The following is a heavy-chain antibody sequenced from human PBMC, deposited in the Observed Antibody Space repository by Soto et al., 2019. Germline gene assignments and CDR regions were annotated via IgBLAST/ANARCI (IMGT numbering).Heavy chain of an antibody. D-gene: IGHD6-13*01. CDR1: GYTFSSNY. J-gene: IGHJ4*02. CDR2: INPSGGST. Sequence: QVQLVQSGAEVKKPGASVKVSCKASGYTFSSNYMHWGRQAPGQGLEWMGIINPSGGSTSYVQKFQGRVTMTRDTSTSTVYMELSSLRSEDTSVYYCARPYNSSWYDGTYWGQGTLVTVSS. V-gene: IGHV1-46*01. CDR3: ARPYNSSWYDGTY.